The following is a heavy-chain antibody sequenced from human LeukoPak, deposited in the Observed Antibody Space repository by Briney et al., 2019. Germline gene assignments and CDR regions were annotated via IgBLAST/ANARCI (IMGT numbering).Heavy chain of an antibody. D-gene: IGHD3-10*01. CDR3: ARDGGLVRGVIIRGDYFDC. V-gene: IGHV3-30*02. Sequence: PGGSLRLSCAAYGFTFSSYGMHWVRQAPGKGLGWVAFIRNDGSNKYYADSVKGRFTTSRANSKNTLYMQMNSLRAEDAAVYYCARDGGLVRGVIIRGDYFDCWSQGSLVTV. CDR1: GFTFSSYG. J-gene: IGHJ4*02. CDR2: IRNDGSNK.